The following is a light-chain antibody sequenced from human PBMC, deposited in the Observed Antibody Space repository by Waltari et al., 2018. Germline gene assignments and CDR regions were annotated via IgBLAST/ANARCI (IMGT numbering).Light chain of an antibody. CDR3: QQCYDWPPYT. Sequence: EIVVTQSPATLSVSPGERATLYCRASQSIGDNLAWYQQKPGQAPKLLIFSASARLPGIPDRFSGSWSGTQFTLTISSLQSEDFAVYYCQQCYDWPPYTFGQGTKLEI. J-gene: IGKJ2*01. CDR2: SAS. CDR1: QSIGDN. V-gene: IGKV3-15*01.